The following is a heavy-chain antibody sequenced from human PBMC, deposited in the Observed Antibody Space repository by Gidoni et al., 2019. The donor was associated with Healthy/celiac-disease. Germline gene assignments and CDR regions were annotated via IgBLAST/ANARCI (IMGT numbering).Heavy chain of an antibody. J-gene: IGHJ3*02. D-gene: IGHD2-15*01. CDR2: IGTAGDT. Sequence: EVQLVESGGGLVQPGGSLRLSCAASGFPFSSYDMHWVRQATGKGLEWVSAIGTAGDTYYPGSVKGRFTISRENAKNSLYLQMNSLRAGDTAVYYCARALGYCSGGSCLDAFDIWGQGTMVTVSS. CDR3: ARALGYCSGGSCLDAFDI. CDR1: GFPFSSYD. V-gene: IGHV3-13*04.